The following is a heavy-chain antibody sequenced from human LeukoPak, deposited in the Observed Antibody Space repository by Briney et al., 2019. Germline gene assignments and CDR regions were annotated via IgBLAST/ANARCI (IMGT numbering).Heavy chain of an antibody. CDR2: ISYDGSNK. CDR3: ARDPLPVGSGWPAFDI. J-gene: IGHJ3*02. CDR1: GFTFSSYA. V-gene: IGHV3-30*04. D-gene: IGHD6-19*01. Sequence: GGSLRLSCAASGFTFSSYAMHWVRQAPGKGLEWVAVISYDGSNKYYADSVKARFPISRDNSKNTLYLKMNSLRAEDTAVYYCARDPLPVGSGWPAFDIWGQGTMVTVSS.